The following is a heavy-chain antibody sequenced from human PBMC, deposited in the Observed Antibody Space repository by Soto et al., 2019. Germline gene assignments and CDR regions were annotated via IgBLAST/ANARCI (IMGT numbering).Heavy chain of an antibody. D-gene: IGHD3-16*02. CDR1: GFTVSSNY. Sequence: GGSLRLSCAASGFTVSSNYMSWVRQAPGKGLEWVSVIYSGGSTYYADSVRGRFTISRDNSKNTLYLQMNSLRAEDTAVYYCASGSYDYIWGSYRYPGGFDIWGQGTMVTVSS. CDR2: IYSGGST. CDR3: ASGSYDYIWGSYRYPGGFDI. J-gene: IGHJ3*02. V-gene: IGHV3-53*01.